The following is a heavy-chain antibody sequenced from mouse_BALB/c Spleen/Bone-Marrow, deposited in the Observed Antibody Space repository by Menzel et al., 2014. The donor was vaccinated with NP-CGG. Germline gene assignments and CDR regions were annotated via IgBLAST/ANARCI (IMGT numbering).Heavy chain of an antibody. CDR2: ISTYSGNT. D-gene: IGHD2-2*01. V-gene: IGHV1-67*01. J-gene: IGHJ1*01. CDR1: GYTFTDYA. Sequence: QVQLQQSGPELVRPGVSVKISCKGSGYTFTDYAMHWVKQSHAKSLEWIGVISTYSGNTNYNQKFKGRATMTVDKSSSTDYMELARLTSESSSLYCCVRGEGYDGWYFNVWGAGTTVTVSS. CDR3: VRGEGYDGWYFNV.